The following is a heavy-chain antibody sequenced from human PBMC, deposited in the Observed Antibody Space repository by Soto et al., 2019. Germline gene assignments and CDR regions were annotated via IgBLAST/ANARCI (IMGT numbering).Heavy chain of an antibody. J-gene: IGHJ6*02. CDR2: ISGSGGST. D-gene: IGHD6-13*01. CDR1: GFTFSSYW. V-gene: IGHV3-23*01. CDR3: AKLGGQQLIYYGMDV. Sequence: GGSLRLSCAASGFTFSSYWMSWVRQAPGKGLEWVSAISGSGGSTYYADSVKGRFTISRDNSKNTLYLQMNSLRAEETAVYYCAKLGGQQLIYYGMDVWGQGTTVTVSS.